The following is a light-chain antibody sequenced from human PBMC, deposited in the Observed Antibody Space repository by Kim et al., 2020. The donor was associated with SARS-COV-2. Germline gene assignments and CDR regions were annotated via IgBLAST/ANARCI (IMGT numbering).Light chain of an antibody. CDR2: DVT. Sequence: SITISCTGTSSDVGGQKYVSWYQQHPGKAPKLMIFDVTNRPSGISDRFSGSNSGNTASLTISGLRAEDEADYYCCSYTNSGTYVFGSGTQLTVL. J-gene: IGLJ1*01. V-gene: IGLV2-14*03. CDR3: CSYTNSGTYV. CDR1: SSDVGGQKY.